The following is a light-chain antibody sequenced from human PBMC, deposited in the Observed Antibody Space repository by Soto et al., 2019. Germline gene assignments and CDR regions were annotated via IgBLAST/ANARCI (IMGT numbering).Light chain of an antibody. CDR2: GAS. CDR1: QSVSSN. CDR3: QQYLVTPWT. V-gene: IGKV3-20*01. Sequence: IVLTQSPGTLSLSPGERATLSCRASQSVSSNLAWYQQKPGQAPRLLIHGASNRATGIPDRFSGSGSGTDFTLTIGRLEPEDFAVYYCQQYLVTPWTFGQGTKV. J-gene: IGKJ1*01.